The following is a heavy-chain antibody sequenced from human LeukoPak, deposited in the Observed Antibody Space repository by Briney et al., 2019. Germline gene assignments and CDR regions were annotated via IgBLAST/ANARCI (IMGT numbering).Heavy chain of an antibody. CDR2: INHSGST. J-gene: IGHJ4*02. Sequence: PSETLSLTCAVYGGSFSGYYWSWIRQPPGKGLEWIGEINHSGSTNYNPSLKSRVTISVDTSKNQFSLELSSVTAADTAVYYCARERWLQLKSFDYWGQGTLVTVSS. D-gene: IGHD5-24*01. CDR3: ARERWLQLKSFDY. V-gene: IGHV4-34*01. CDR1: GGSFSGYY.